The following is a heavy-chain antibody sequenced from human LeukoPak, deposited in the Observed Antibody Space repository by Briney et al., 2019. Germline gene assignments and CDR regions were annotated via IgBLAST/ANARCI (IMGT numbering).Heavy chain of an antibody. Sequence: GGSLRLSCAASGFTFSSYAMSWVRQAPGKGLEWVSAISGSGGSTYYADSVKGRFTISRDISKNTLYLQMNSLRAEDTAVYYCANFLTGFGTDYWGQGTLVTVSS. CDR2: ISGSGGST. CDR3: ANFLTGFGTDY. CDR1: GFTFSSYA. V-gene: IGHV3-23*01. J-gene: IGHJ4*02. D-gene: IGHD3-9*01.